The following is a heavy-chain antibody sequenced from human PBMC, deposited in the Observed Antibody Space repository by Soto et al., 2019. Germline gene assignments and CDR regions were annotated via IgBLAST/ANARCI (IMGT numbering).Heavy chain of an antibody. CDR3: ARPSYDVWSGYAPTDYGIDV. CDR1: GYTFTSYG. V-gene: IGHV1-18*01. CDR2: ISAYNGNT. J-gene: IGHJ6*02. Sequence: ASVKVSCKASGYTFTSYGISWVRQAPGQGLEWMGWISAYNGNTNYAQKLQGRVTMTTDTSTSTAYMELRSLRSDDTAVYYCARPSYDVWSGYAPTDYGIDVWGQGTTVTFSS. D-gene: IGHD3-3*01.